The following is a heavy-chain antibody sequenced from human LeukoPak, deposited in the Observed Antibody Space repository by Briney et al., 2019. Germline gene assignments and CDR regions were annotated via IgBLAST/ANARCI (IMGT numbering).Heavy chain of an antibody. J-gene: IGHJ3*02. CDR3: AKHVLRFLEWLPIDAFDI. CDR1: GFTYSSYA. D-gene: IGHD3-3*01. V-gene: IGHV3-23*01. Sequence: GGSLRLSCAASGFTYSSYAMSWVRQAPGKGLEWVSAISGSGGSTYYADSVKGRFTISRDNSKNTLYLQMNSLRAEDTAVYYCAKHVLRFLEWLPIDAFDIWGQGTMVTVSS. CDR2: ISGSGGST.